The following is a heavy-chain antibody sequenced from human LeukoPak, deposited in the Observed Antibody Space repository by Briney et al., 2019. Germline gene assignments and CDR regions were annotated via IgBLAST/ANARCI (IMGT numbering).Heavy chain of an antibody. D-gene: IGHD6-13*01. Sequence: GASVKVSCKASGYTFTGYYMHWVRQAPGQGLEWMGRINPNSGGTNYAQKFQGRVTMTRDTSTSTVYMELSSLRSEDTAVYYCAREKYSSSWYQNQGGDPNWFDPWGQGTLVTVSS. J-gene: IGHJ5*02. CDR2: INPNSGGT. V-gene: IGHV1-2*06. CDR1: GYTFTGYY. CDR3: AREKYSSSWYQNQGGDPNWFDP.